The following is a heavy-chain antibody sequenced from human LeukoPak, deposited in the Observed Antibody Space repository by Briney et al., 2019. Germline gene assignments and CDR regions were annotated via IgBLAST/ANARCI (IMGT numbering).Heavy chain of an antibody. CDR2: ISGSGGDT. CDR1: GFTFSSYE. V-gene: IGHV3-23*01. CDR3: AKVAPLGSSWYGFNY. Sequence: PGGSLRLSCAASGFTFSSYEMNWVRQAPGKGLEYVSGISGSGGDTYYADSVKGRFTISRDNSKNTLSLQMDSLRVEDTAVYYCAKVAPLGSSWYGFNYWGQGTLVTVSS. D-gene: IGHD6-13*01. J-gene: IGHJ4*02.